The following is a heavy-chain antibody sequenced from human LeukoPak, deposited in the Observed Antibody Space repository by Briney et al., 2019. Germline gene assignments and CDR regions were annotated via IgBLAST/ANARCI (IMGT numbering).Heavy chain of an antibody. CDR2: IYFSGST. J-gene: IGHJ6*02. CDR1: GGSISSFY. V-gene: IGHV4-59*01. D-gene: IGHD3-9*01. Sequence: PSETLSLTCTVSGGSISSFYWSWTRQPPGKGLEWIGYIYFSGSTNYNPSLKSRVTISVDTSKNQFSLKLSSVTAADTAVYYCARTGPHYYYGMDVWGQGTTVTVSS. CDR3: ARTGPHYYYGMDV.